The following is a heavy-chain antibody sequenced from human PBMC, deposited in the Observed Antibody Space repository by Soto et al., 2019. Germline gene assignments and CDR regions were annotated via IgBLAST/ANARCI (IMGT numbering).Heavy chain of an antibody. CDR3: ARAGITGTTWKGVHKNFDY. CDR1: GGSISSGDYY. V-gene: IGHV4-30-4*01. D-gene: IGHD1-7*01. Sequence: SSETLSLTCTVSGGSISSGDYYWSWIRQPPGKGLEWIGYIYYSGSTYYNPSLKSRVTISVDTSKNQFSLKLSSVTAADTAVYYCARAGITGTTWKGVHKNFDYWGQGTLVTVYS. J-gene: IGHJ4*02. CDR2: IYYSGST.